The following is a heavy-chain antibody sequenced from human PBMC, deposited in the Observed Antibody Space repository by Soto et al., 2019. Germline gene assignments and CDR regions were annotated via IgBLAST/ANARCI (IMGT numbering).Heavy chain of an antibody. J-gene: IGHJ6*03. D-gene: IGHD3-10*01. CDR2: INDSGNI. CDR1: GGSFSGYQ. Sequence: QVQLQQWGAGLLKPSETLSLTCAVYGGSFSGYQWSWIRQTPGKGLEWSGEINDSGNINYNPSLTSRVTILLDTPKKQISLSLGSVTAADSAVYYCARGLILWFGELSRRGGYYYYMDVWGKGTTVTVSS. CDR3: ARGLILWFGELSRRGGYYYYMDV. V-gene: IGHV4-34*01.